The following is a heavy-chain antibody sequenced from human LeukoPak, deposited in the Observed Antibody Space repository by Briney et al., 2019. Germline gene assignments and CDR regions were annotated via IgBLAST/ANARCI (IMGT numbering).Heavy chain of an antibody. D-gene: IGHD6-19*01. V-gene: IGHV3-23*01. J-gene: IGHJ6*03. CDR1: GFTFSSYG. Sequence: GGSLRLSCAASGFTFSSYGMSWVRQAPGKGLEWVSAISGSGGRTYYADSVKGRFTISRDNSKNTLYLQMNSLRAEDTAVYYCAKALKVVAGSGPVDYYYYMDVWGKGTTVTISS. CDR3: AKALKVVAGSGPVDYYYYMDV. CDR2: ISGSGGRT.